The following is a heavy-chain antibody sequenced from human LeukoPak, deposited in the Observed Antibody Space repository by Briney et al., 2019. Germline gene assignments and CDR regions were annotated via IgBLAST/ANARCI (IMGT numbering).Heavy chain of an antibody. CDR2: VYRDGDT. CDR1: GFSVSSYG. V-gene: IGHV3-66*02. J-gene: IGHJ5*02. CDR3: VRDRAEGRAWVEFDP. Sequence: GGSLRLSCVASGFSVSSYGMSWVRQAPGKAPEWVSVVYRDGDTHYADYARGRFIFSRDNSKNTLYHQMTNLRVEDTAVYHCVRDRAEGRAWVEFDPWGQGTVVTVSS.